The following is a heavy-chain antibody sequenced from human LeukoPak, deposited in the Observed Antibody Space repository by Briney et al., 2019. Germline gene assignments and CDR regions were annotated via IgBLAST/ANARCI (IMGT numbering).Heavy chain of an antibody. J-gene: IGHJ3*02. CDR1: GGSISSSSYY. V-gene: IGHV4-61*05. CDR3: ARPHYGDYHVGAFDI. D-gene: IGHD4-17*01. Sequence: SETLSLTCTVSGGSISSSSYYWSWLRQPPGKELEWIGYIYYRGSTNYNPSLKSRVTISIDTSKKQFSLRLRSVTAADTAVYYCARPHYGDYHVGAFDIWGQGTMVTVSS. CDR2: IYYRGST.